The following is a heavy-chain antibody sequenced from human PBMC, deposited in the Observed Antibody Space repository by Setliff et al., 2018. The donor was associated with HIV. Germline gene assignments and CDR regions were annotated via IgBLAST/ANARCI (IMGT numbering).Heavy chain of an antibody. CDR2: IFSSGST. CDR1: GGSISSYC. CDR3: EVAGQ. V-gene: IGHV4-4*09. J-gene: IGHJ4*02. Sequence: SETLSLTCTVSGGSISSYCWNWIRQSPGRGLEWIGFIFSSGSTKYNPPLQSRVTISVDTSKNQFSLKLRSVTAADTAVYYCEVAGQWGQGTLVTVSS. D-gene: IGHD6-19*01.